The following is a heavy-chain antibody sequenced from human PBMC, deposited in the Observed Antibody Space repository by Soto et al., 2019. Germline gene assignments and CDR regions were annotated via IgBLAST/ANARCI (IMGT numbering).Heavy chain of an antibody. V-gene: IGHV3-7*01. CDR1: GFTFSSYW. J-gene: IGHJ6*02. CDR3: ARPIEEYYYYGMDV. Sequence: GGSLRLSCAASGFTFSSYWMSWVRQAPGKGLEWVANIKQDGSEKYYVDSVKGQFTISRDNAKNSLYLQMNSLRAEDTAVYYCARPIEEYYYYGMDVWGQGTTVTVSS. CDR2: IKQDGSEK.